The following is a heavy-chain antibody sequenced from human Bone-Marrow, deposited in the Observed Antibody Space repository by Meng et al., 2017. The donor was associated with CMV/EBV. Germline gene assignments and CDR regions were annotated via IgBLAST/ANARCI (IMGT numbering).Heavy chain of an antibody. Sequence: SCKASGYTFTAHYFHWVRQAPGKGLEWVSTISGSGGSTYYVDSVKGQFTISRDNSKNTLYLQMNSLRAEDTAVYYCARAQTDGYSSFDYWGQGTLVTVSS. CDR2: ISGSGGST. CDR1: GYTFTAHY. V-gene: IGHV3-23*01. D-gene: IGHD5-24*01. J-gene: IGHJ4*02. CDR3: ARAQTDGYSSFDY.